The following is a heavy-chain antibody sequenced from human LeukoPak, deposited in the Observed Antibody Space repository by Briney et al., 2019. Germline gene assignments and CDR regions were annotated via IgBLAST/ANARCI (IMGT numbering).Heavy chain of an antibody. V-gene: IGHV4-39*07. CDR1: GGSISSSSYY. CDR3: ARDNSVAGSDY. J-gene: IGHJ4*02. CDR2: IYYSGST. Sequence: PSETLSLTCTVSGGSISSSSYYWGWIRQPPGKGLEWIGSIYYSGSTYYNPSLKSRVTISVDTSKNQFSLKLSSVTAADTAVYYCARDNSVAGSDYWGQGTLVTVSS. D-gene: IGHD6-19*01.